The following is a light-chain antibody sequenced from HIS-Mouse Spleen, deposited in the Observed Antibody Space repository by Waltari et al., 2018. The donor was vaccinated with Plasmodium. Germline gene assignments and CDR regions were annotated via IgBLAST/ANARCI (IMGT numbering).Light chain of an antibody. CDR1: QNISSY. J-gene: IGKJ1*01. CDR3: QQSYSTPWT. V-gene: IGKV1-39*01. Sequence: DIQMTQSPSSLSASVGDRVTITCRASQNISSYLNWYQQKPGKAPKLLIYAASSLQSGVPSRFSGSESGTDFTLTISSLQPEDFATYYCQQSYSTPWTFGQGTKVEIK. CDR2: AAS.